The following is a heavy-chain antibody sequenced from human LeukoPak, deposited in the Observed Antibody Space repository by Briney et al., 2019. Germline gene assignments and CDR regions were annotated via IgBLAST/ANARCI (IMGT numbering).Heavy chain of an antibody. V-gene: IGHV3-30-3*01. CDR2: ISYDGSNK. D-gene: IGHD6-6*01. CDR1: GFTFSSYA. Sequence: PGGSLRLSCAASGFTFSSYAMHWVRQAPGKGLEWVAVISYDGSNKYYADSVKGRFTISRDNSKNTLYLQMNSLRAEDTAVYYCARGDSSSRLFWGQGTMVTVSS. J-gene: IGHJ3*01. CDR3: ARGDSSSRLF.